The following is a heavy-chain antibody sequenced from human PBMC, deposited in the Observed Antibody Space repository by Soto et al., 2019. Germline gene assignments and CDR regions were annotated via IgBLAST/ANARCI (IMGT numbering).Heavy chain of an antibody. V-gene: IGHV3-33*01. D-gene: IGHD5-18*01. CDR1: GFSFSTYG. J-gene: IGHJ4*02. CDR2: IWYDGSND. CDR3: GRGYNYAAY. Sequence: LRLSCAASGFSFSTYGMQWVRQAPGKGLEWVAEIWYDGSNDFYSDSVKGRFTISRDNAKNTLFLQMNSLRAEDTAMYYCGRGYNYAAYWGQGTQVTVSS.